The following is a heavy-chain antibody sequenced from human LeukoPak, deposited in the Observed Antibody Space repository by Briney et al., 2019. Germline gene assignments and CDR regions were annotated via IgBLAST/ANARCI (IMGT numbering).Heavy chain of an antibody. D-gene: IGHD2-15*01. CDR2: IILILGIA. J-gene: IGHJ6*02. CDR3: ARALSIIDFRTPQHYGMDV. CDR1: GGTFSSYA. V-gene: IGHV1-69*04. Sequence: SVKVSCKASGGTFSSYAFSWVRQAPGQGLEWMGRIILILGIANYAQKFQGRVSITADKSTSTAYMELSSLRSEDTAVYYCARALSIIDFRTPQHYGMDVWGQGTTVTVSS.